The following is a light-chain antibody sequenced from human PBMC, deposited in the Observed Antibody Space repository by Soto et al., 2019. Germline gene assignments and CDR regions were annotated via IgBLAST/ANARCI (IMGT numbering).Light chain of an antibody. V-gene: IGLV2-8*01. Sequence: QSALTQPPSASGSLGQSVTISCTGTSSDIGDYNYVSWYQQHAGKAPKLMIYEVSQRPSGVPDRFSGSKSGNTASLTISGLQAEDEADYYCCSYAGDSTPYVFGTGTKLTVL. CDR3: CSYAGDSTPYV. CDR1: SSDIGDYNY. CDR2: EVS. J-gene: IGLJ1*01.